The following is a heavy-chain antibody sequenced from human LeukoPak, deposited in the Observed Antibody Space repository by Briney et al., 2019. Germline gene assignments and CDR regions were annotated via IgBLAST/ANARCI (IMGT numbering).Heavy chain of an antibody. CDR3: ARVGSIAAAGTPDY. J-gene: IGHJ4*02. Sequence: GGSLRLSCATSGFTFSSYWMSWLRQAPGKGLEWVANINQGGSEEHYVDSVKGRFTISRDNAKNSLYLQMNSLRAEDTAVYYCARVGSIAAAGTPDYWGQGTLVTVSS. V-gene: IGHV3-7*02. CDR1: GFTFSSYW. D-gene: IGHD6-13*01. CDR2: INQGGSEE.